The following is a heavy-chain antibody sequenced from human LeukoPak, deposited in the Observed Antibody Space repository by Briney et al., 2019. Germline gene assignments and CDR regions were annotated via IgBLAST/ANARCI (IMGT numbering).Heavy chain of an antibody. CDR3: ARLPRYCSGGSCYWFDP. V-gene: IGHV1-2*02. CDR1: GYTFTGYY. J-gene: IGHJ5*02. Sequence: ASVKVSCKASGYTFTGYYMHWVRQAPGQGLEWMGWINPNSGGTNYAQKFQGRVTMTRDKSISTAYMELSRLRSDDTAVYYCARLPRYCSGGSCYWFDPWGQGTLVTVSS. CDR2: INPNSGGT. D-gene: IGHD2-15*01.